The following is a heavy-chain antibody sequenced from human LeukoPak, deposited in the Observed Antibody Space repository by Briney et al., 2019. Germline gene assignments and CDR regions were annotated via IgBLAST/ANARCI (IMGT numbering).Heavy chain of an antibody. CDR2: IYYSGST. CDR1: GGSISSYY. CDR3: ARDFSIGGSYDWFDP. V-gene: IGHV4-59*01. D-gene: IGHD1-26*01. J-gene: IGHJ5*02. Sequence: PSETLSLNCTVSGGSISSYYWSWIRQPPGKGLEWIGYIYYSGSTNYNPSLKSRVTISVDTSKNQFSLKLSSVTAADTAVYYCARDFSIGGSYDWFDPWGQGTLVTVSS.